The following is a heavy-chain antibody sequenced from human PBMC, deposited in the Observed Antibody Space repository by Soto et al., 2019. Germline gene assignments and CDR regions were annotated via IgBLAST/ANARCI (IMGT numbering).Heavy chain of an antibody. V-gene: IGHV3-23*01. CDR1: GFTFSSYA. Sequence: GGSLRLSCAASGFTFSSYAMSWVRQAPGKGLEWVSAISGSGGSTYYADSVKGRFTISRDNSKNTLYLQMNSLRAEDTAVYYCAKDPSSYYDILTGYFLDYWGQGTLVTVSS. CDR3: AKDPSSYYDILTGYFLDY. CDR2: ISGSGGST. J-gene: IGHJ4*02. D-gene: IGHD3-9*01.